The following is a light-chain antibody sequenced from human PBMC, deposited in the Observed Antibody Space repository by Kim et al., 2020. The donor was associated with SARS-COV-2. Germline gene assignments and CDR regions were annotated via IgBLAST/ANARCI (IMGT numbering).Light chain of an antibody. CDR2: AAS. CDR1: QGISNS. CDR3: QQYYGMPT. Sequence: DIQMTQSPSSLSASIGDRVTITCRASQGISNSLAWYQQKPGKAPRLLLSAASRLESGVPSRSSGGGFGADYTLTISSLQPEDFASYYCQQYYGMPTFGQGTKLEI. V-gene: IGKV1-NL1*01. J-gene: IGKJ2*01.